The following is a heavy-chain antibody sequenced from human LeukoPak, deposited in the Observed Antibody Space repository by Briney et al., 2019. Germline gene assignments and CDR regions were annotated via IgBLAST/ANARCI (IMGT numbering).Heavy chain of an antibody. CDR1: GVSITTYY. V-gene: IGHV4-59*13. J-gene: IGHJ4*02. CDR3: ASLRWELLVDY. Sequence: SETLSLTCTVSGVSITTYYWSWIRQPPGKGLEWIGYIYYSGSTNYNPSLKSRVTISVDTSKNQFSLKLSSVTAADTAVYYCASLRWELLVDYWGQGTLVTVSS. CDR2: IYYSGST. D-gene: IGHD1-26*01.